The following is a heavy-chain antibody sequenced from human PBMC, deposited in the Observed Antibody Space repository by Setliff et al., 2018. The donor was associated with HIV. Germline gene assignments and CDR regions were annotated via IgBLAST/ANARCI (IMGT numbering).Heavy chain of an antibody. CDR2: IYYSGGT. J-gene: IGHJ5*02. D-gene: IGHD3-22*01. V-gene: IGHV4-30-4*07. CDR1: GDSIASGGYS. Sequence: PSETLSLTCTVSGDSIASGGYSWNWIRQPPGKALEWIGYIYYSGGTSYSGTTYYNPSVASRITISGDTSKNQFSLKLTSVTAADTAIYYCARENGWLFGWFDPWGQGTPVTVSS. CDR3: ARENGWLFGWFDP.